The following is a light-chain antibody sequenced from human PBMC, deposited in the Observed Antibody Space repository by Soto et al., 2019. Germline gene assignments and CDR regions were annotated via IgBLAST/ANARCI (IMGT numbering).Light chain of an antibody. V-gene: IGKV3-20*01. CDR1: QSVSSSY. J-gene: IGKJ5*01. Sequence: EIVLTQSPGTLSLSPGERATLSCRASQSVSSSYLAWYQQKPGQAPRLLIYGASSRATGIPDRFSGSGAGTDXXXTXXXXEPEXFAVXXXXXYGSSPPITFGQGTRLEIK. CDR2: GAS. CDR3: XXYGSSPPIT.